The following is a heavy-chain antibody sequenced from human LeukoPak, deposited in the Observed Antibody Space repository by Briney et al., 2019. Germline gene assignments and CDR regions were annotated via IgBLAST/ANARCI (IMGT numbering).Heavy chain of an antibody. CDR3: ARDVGVMDTAMAYYYYYMDV. Sequence: TPGGSLRLSCAASGFTFSSYSMNWVRQAPGKGLEWVSSISSSSSYIYYADSVKGRFTISRDNAKNSLYLQMNSLRAEDTAVYYCARDVGVMDTAMAYYYYYMDVWGKGTTVTISS. CDR1: GFTFSSYS. J-gene: IGHJ6*03. D-gene: IGHD5-18*01. V-gene: IGHV3-21*01. CDR2: ISSSSSYI.